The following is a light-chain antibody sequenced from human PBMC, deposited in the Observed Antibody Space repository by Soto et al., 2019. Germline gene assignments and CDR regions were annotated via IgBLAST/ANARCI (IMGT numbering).Light chain of an antibody. CDR2: DAS. V-gene: IGKV3-11*01. Sequence: DIVLTQSPATLSLSPGERATLSCRASQSIISYLVWYQQKPGQAPRLLISDASNRATGIPARFSGSGSGTDFTLTINSLEPEDIAVYYCQLRRDRPPSTFGQGTRLEIK. CDR1: QSIISY. CDR3: QLRRDRPPST. J-gene: IGKJ5*01.